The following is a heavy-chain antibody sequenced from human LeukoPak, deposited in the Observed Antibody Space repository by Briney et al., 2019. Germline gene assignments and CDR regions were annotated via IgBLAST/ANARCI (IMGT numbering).Heavy chain of an antibody. J-gene: IGHJ6*02. Sequence: PGGSLRLSCAASGSTVSSNYMSWVRHAPGKGLEWVSVIYSGGSTYYADSVKGRFTISRDNSKNTLYLQMNSLRAEGTAVYYCARDIVGHHYYYYYGMDVWGQGTTVTVSS. CDR1: GSTVSSNY. CDR2: IYSGGST. D-gene: IGHD2-15*01. V-gene: IGHV3-66*01. CDR3: ARDIVGHHYYYYYGMDV.